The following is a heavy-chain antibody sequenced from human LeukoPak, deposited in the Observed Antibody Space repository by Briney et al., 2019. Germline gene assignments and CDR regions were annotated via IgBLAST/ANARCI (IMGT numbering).Heavy chain of an antibody. CDR1: GFTFSSYW. D-gene: IGHD3-3*01. V-gene: IGHV3-7*01. CDR2: IKQDGSEK. CDR3: ARDYDFWSGYITPIFDY. J-gene: IGHJ4*02. Sequence: PGGSLRLSCAASGFTFSSYWMSWVRQAPGKGLEWVANIKQDGSEKYYVDSVKGRFTISRDNAKNSLYLQMNSLRAEDTAVYYCARDYDFWSGYITPIFDYWGQGTLVTVSS.